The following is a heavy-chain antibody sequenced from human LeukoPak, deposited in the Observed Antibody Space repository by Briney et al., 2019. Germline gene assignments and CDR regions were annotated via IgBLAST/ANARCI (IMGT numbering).Heavy chain of an antibody. V-gene: IGHV1-8*01. CDR2: LNPNSGNT. D-gene: IGHD6-13*01. CDR1: GYTFTIYD. J-gene: IGHJ5*02. CDR3: ARSYSSSSSPYNWFDP. Sequence: ASVKLSFKASGYTFTIYDINWVRQATGQGLEWMGWLNPNSGNTGYAHKFHGRVTMTRNTSISKAYMELSSLRSEDTAVYYCARSYSSSSSPYNWFDPWGQGTLVTVSS.